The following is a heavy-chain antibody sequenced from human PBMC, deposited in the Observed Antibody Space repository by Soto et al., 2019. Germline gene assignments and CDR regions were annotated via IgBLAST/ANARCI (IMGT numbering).Heavy chain of an antibody. CDR3: ARRDRSGYSYWLDT. Sequence: KTSETLSLTCAVSGGFTSTNNWWSWVRQPPGKGLEWIGDAYHSGSTEYNPSLKSRVSISVDKSKNQISLKLTSATAADTAVYYCARRDRSGYSYWLDTWGQGTLVTVSS. D-gene: IGHD3-22*01. V-gene: IGHV4-4*02. CDR1: GGFTSTNNW. CDR2: AYHSGST. J-gene: IGHJ5*02.